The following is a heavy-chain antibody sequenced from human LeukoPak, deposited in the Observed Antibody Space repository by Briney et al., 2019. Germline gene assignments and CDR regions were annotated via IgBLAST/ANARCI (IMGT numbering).Heavy chain of an antibody. CDR1: GGSISSYY. CDR2: IYYSGST. Sequence: PSETLSLTCTVSGGSISSYYWSWIRQPPGKGLEWIGYIYYSGSTNYNPSLNSRLTMSVDTSKNQFSLQLTSVTAADTAVYYCARDSSDFFDRSGLNFLVYWGQGILVAVSS. J-gene: IGHJ4*02. D-gene: IGHD3-22*01. CDR3: ARDSSDFFDRSGLNFLVY. V-gene: IGHV4-59*12.